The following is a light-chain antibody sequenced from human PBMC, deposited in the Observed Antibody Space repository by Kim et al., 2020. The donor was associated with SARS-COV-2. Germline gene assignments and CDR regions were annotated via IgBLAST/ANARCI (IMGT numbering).Light chain of an antibody. V-gene: IGKV1-27*01. J-gene: IGKJ3*01. Sequence: DIQMAQSPSSLSASVGDRLTITCRASQDVGNHLAWFQQKPGKVPKLLIYAASTLESGVPSRFSGSGSGTDFTLTISSLQPEDVATYYCQKYKSVPFTFGPGTKVDIK. CDR3: QKYKSVPFT. CDR2: AAS. CDR1: QDVGNH.